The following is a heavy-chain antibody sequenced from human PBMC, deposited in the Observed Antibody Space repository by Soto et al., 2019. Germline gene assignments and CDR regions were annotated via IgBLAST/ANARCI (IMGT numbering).Heavy chain of an antibody. V-gene: IGHV3-7*03. CDR1: GFIFSNFW. CDR3: VRGGSHSFDY. CDR2: IKEDGSEK. Sequence: GGSLRHSCAASGFIFSNFWMSWVRQAPGKGLEWVANIKEDGSEKYHVDSVKGRFTISRDNVKNLMYLQMDSLRAEDTAVYKCVRGGSHSFDYCGQGTLVTVSS. J-gene: IGHJ4*02. D-gene: IGHD1-26*01.